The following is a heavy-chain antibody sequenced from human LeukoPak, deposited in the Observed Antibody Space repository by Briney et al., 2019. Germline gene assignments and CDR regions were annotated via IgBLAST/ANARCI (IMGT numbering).Heavy chain of an antibody. CDR2: IYYSGST. CDR1: GGSISSSSYY. CDR3: ARGIAAAVVVGAFDI. Sequence: SETLSLTCTVSGGSISSSSYYWAWIRQPPGKGLEWIGYIYYSGSTNYNPSLKSRVTISVDTSKNQFSLKLSSVTAADTAVYYCARGIAAAVVVGAFDIWGQGTMVTVSS. J-gene: IGHJ3*02. V-gene: IGHV4-61*05. D-gene: IGHD6-13*01.